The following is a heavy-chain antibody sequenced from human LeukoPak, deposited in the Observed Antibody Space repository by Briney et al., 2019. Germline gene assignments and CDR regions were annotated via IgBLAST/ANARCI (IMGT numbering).Heavy chain of an antibody. V-gene: IGHV4-59*01. CDR1: GGSISSDY. CDR2: IYYSGST. CDR3: ARARGVIPVAFDI. D-gene: IGHD3-10*01. Sequence: PSETLSLTCTVSGGSISSDYWSWIRQPPGKGLEWIGYIYYSGSTNYNPSLKSRVTISVDTSKNQFSLKLSSVTAADTAVYYCARARGVIPVAFDIWGQGTMVTVSS. J-gene: IGHJ3*02.